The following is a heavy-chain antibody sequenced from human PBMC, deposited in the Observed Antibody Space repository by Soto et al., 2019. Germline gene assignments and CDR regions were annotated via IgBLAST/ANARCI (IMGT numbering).Heavy chain of an antibody. CDR3: ANGTNGYLDFFAY. CDR2: ISGSGGST. CDR1: GCTFSSSA. V-gene: IGHV3-23*01. D-gene: IGHD6-25*01. J-gene: IGHJ4*01. Sequence: GGYLRLSCAASGCTFSSSAMSWVRQVLGKGLEWVSAISGSGGSTYYADSVKGRFTISRDNSKYTLYLQMNSLRAEDTAVYYCANGTNGYLDFFAYWVSGSLVTVSS.